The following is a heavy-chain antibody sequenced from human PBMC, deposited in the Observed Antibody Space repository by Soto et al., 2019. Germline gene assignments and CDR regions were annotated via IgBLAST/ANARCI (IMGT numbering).Heavy chain of an antibody. CDR3: AKEKTGGVPYGEISYEHGILWWSVDF. CDR2: ISGSGGRT. Sequence: GGSLRLSCAASGFTFGSYAMSWVRQAPGKGLEWVSTISGSGGRTNYADSVKGRFTVSRDNSKNTLYLQVNSLRAEDTAVYYCAKEKTGGVPYGEISYEHGILWWSVDFWGQGTLVTVSS. D-gene: IGHD2-21*01. CDR1: GFTFGSYA. V-gene: IGHV3-23*01. J-gene: IGHJ4*02.